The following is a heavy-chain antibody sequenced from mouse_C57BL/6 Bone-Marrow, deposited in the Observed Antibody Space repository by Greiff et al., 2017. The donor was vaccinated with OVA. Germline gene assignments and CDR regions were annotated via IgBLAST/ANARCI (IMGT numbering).Heavy chain of an antibody. Sequence: VQLQQPGAELVKPGASVKLSCKASGYTFTSYWMQWVKQRPGQGLEWIGEIDPSDSYTNYNQKFKGKATLTVDTSSSTAYMQLSSLTSEDSAVYYCARGNYVDYAMDYWGQGTSVTVSS. J-gene: IGHJ4*01. CDR3: ARGNYVDYAMDY. D-gene: IGHD2-1*01. V-gene: IGHV1-50*01. CDR1: GYTFTSYW. CDR2: IDPSDSYT.